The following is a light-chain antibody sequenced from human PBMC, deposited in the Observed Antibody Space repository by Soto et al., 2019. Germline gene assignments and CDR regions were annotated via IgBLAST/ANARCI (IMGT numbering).Light chain of an antibody. CDR2: DAS. V-gene: IGKV1-5*01. CDR1: QSLSNR. CDR3: HYYSAVWT. J-gene: IGKJ1*01. Sequence: DIQMTQSPSTLSASVGDRVTITCRASQSLSNRLAWYQQKPGKAPKVLIYDASSLESGVPSRFSGSGSGTHFIITISSLQPDDFATYYCHYYSAVWTFGQGTKVEIK.